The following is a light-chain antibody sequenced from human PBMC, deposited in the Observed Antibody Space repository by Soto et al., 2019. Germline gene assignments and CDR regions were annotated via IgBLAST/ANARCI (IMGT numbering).Light chain of an antibody. V-gene: IGKV3-20*01. CDR3: QQYGSSPMYT. CDR1: QSVSSSY. Sequence: EIVLTQSPGTLSLSPGERATLSCRASQSVSSSYLVWYQQKPGQAPRLLIYDASNRATGIPDRFSGSGSGTDFTLTISRLEPEDFVVYYCQQYGSSPMYTFGQGTKLEIK. CDR2: DAS. J-gene: IGKJ2*01.